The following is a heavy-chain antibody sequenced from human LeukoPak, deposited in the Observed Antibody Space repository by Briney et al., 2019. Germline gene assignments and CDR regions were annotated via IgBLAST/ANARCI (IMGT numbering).Heavy chain of an antibody. CDR1: GYTFTSYG. J-gene: IGHJ4*02. Sequence: ASVKVSCKASGYTFTSYGISWVRQAPGQGLGWMGWISAYNGNTNYAQKLQGRVTMTTDTSTSTAYMELRSLRSDDMAVYYCARVLRGAYYDILTGRADYWGQGTLVTVSS. CDR3: ARVLRGAYYDILTGRADY. D-gene: IGHD3-9*01. V-gene: IGHV1-18*03. CDR2: ISAYNGNT.